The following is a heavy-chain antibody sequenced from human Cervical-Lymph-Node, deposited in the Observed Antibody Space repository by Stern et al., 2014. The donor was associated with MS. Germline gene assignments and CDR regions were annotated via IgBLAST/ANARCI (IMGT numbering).Heavy chain of an antibody. V-gene: IGHV4-59*01. CDR1: GDSISSYY. CDR3: ARSQLFPYYFDY. D-gene: IGHD1-1*01. CDR2: SYYSGNI. J-gene: IGHJ4*02. Sequence: QVKLQESGPGLVKPSETLSLTCTVSGDSISSYYWSWIRQPPGTELAWIGYSYYSGNINYNPSLRSRVTISVDMSKNQFSLKLSSVTAADTAVYYCARSQLFPYYFDYWGQGTLLTVSS.